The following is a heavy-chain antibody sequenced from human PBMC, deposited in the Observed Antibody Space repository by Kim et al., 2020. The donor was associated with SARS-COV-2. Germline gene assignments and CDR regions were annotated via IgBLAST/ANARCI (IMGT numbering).Heavy chain of an antibody. D-gene: IGHD3-10*01. J-gene: IGHJ4*02. V-gene: IGHV3-64D*06. CDR3: TGLIGVKEDSDY. Sequence: GGSLRLSCSASGFTVSRYAMHWVRQAPGKTLTYVSGISESGNTYYTDSVKGRFTISRDNSKNTLYLQLSSLGAEDTAVYYCTGLIGVKEDSDYWGQGTLVTVSS. CDR1: GFTVSRYA. CDR2: ISESGNT.